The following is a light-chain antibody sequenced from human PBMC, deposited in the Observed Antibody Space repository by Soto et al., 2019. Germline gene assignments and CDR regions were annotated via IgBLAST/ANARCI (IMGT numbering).Light chain of an antibody. CDR3: AAWYDSLYGPV. Sequence: QSVLTQPPSASGTPGQRVTISCSGSSSNIGSNPVIWYQQLPGTAPRLLMYTNNQRPSGVPDRFSGSKSGTSASLAISGLHSEEEADYYCAAWYDSLYGPVFGGGTKLTVL. V-gene: IGLV1-44*01. CDR2: TNN. CDR1: SSNIGSNP. J-gene: IGLJ3*02.